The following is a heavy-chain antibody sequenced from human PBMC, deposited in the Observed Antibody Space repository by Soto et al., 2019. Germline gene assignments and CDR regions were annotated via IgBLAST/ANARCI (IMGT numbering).Heavy chain of an antibody. CDR3: AKDPKAIQLWFRDFDY. V-gene: IGHV3-30*18. D-gene: IGHD5-18*01. Sequence: QVQLVESGGGVVQPGRSLRLSCAASGFTFSSYGMHWVRQAPGKGLEWVAVISYDGSNKYYADSVKGRFTISRDNSKNTLYLQMNSLRAEDTAVYYCAKDPKAIQLWFRDFDYWGQGTLVTVSS. J-gene: IGHJ4*02. CDR1: GFTFSSYG. CDR2: ISYDGSNK.